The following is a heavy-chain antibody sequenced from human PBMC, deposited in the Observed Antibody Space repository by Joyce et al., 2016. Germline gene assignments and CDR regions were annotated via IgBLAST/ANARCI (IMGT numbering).Heavy chain of an antibody. CDR1: GFTFSSYS. V-gene: IGHV3-21*01. D-gene: IGHD2-8*01. J-gene: IGHJ4*02. CDR3: ARSSYTNGIFDY. Sequence: EVQLVESGGGLVKPGGSLRLSCAASGFTFSSYSMSWVRQAPGKGLEWVSSLSSRSTYIKDTDAVKGRFTISRDNAKNSLYLQMNSLRVEDTAVYYCARSSYTNGIFDYWGQGTLVTVSS. CDR2: LSSRSTYI.